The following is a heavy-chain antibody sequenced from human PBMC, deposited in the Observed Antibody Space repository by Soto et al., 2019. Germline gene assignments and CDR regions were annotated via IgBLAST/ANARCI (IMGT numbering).Heavy chain of an antibody. D-gene: IGHD1-1*01. CDR3: AKSGGTTGDWFDP. V-gene: IGHV3-30*18. CDR1: GFTFSSYG. Sequence: QVQLVESGGGVVQPGRSLRLSCAASGFTFSSYGMHWARQAPGKGLEWVAVISYDGSNKYYADSVKGRFTISRDNSKNTLYLQMNSLRAEDTAVYYCAKSGGTTGDWFDPWGQGTLVTVSS. J-gene: IGHJ5*02. CDR2: ISYDGSNK.